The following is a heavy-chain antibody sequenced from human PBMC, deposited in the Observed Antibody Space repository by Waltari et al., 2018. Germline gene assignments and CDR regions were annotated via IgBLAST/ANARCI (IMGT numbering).Heavy chain of an antibody. CDR3: ARMNQPAYSYGYYGMDV. CDR1: GYTFTGYY. CDR2: INPNSGGT. V-gene: IGHV1-2*04. Sequence: QVQLVQSGAEVKKPGASVTVSCKASGYTFTGYYIHLVHQAPGQGLEWKGWINPNSGGTNYAQKFQGWVTMTRDTSISTAYMELSRLRSDDTAVYYCARMNQPAYSYGYYGMDVWGQGTTVTVSS. D-gene: IGHD5-18*01. J-gene: IGHJ6*02.